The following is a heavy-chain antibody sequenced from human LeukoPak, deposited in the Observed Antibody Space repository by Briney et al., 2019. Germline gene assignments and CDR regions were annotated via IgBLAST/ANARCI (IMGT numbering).Heavy chain of an antibody. V-gene: IGHV3-21*01. CDR3: AREEAVNFFYYYGMDV. D-gene: IGHD3-3*01. CDR1: GFTFSSYA. CDR2: ISSSSSYI. Sequence: PGGSLRLSCAASGFTFSSYAMSWVRQAPGKGLEWVSSISSSSSYIYYADSVKGRFTISRDNAKNSLYLQMNSLRAEDTAVYYCAREEAVNFFYYYGMDVWGQGTTVTVSS. J-gene: IGHJ6*02.